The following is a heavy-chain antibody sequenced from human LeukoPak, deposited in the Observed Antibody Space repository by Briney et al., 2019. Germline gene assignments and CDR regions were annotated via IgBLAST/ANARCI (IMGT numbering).Heavy chain of an antibody. D-gene: IGHD7-27*01. CDR2: GHYTGSI. CDR3: ARDKVPGDY. Sequence: PSETLSLTCTVSGGSISSFCWSWIRQPPGKGLEWIGYGHYTGSINYNPSLKSRVTVSVDTSKNQFSLKLSSVTAADTAVYYCARDKVPGDYWGQGTLVTVSS. CDR1: GGSISSFC. J-gene: IGHJ4*02. V-gene: IGHV4-59*01.